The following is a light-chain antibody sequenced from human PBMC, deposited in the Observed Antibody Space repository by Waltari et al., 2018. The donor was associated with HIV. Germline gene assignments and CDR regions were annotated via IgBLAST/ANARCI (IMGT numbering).Light chain of an antibody. CDR2: GAS. V-gene: IGKV3-20*01. Sequence: EIVLTQSPGTLSLYPGERATLSCRASQSVSSSYLAWYQQKPGQAPRLLIYGASSRATGIPDRFSGSGSGKDFTLTISSLHPEDFATYYCQQSHSTLLTFGGGTKVEIK. CDR1: QSVSSSY. CDR3: QQSHSTLLT. J-gene: IGKJ4*01.